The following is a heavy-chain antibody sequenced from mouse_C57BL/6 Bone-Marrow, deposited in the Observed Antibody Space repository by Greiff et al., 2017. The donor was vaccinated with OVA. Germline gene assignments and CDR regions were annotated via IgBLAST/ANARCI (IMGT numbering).Heavy chain of an antibody. V-gene: IGHV5-9*04. CDR3: ARRYYGSSFWYFDV. J-gene: IGHJ1*03. D-gene: IGHD1-1*01. Sequence: DVQLQESGGGLVKPGGSLKLSCAASGFTFSSYTMSWVRQTPEKRLEWVATISGGGGNTYYPDSVKGRFTISRDNAKNTLYLQMSSLRSEDTALYYCARRYYGSSFWYFDVWGTGTTVTVSS. CDR2: ISGGGGNT. CDR1: GFTFSSYT.